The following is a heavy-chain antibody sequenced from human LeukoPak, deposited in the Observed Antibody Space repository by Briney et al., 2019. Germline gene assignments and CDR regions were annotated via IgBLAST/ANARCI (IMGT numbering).Heavy chain of an antibody. CDR2: IIPIFGTA. D-gene: IGHD3-22*01. J-gene: IGHJ4*02. CDR1: GGTFSSYA. Sequence: ASVKVSCKASGGTFSSYAISWVRQAPGQGLEWMGGIIPIFGTANYAQKFQGRVTITTDESTSTAYMELSSLRSEDTAVYYCASGAYYYDSSGYYYAGGPFDYWGQGTLVTVSS. CDR3: ASGAYYYDSSGYYYAGGPFDY. V-gene: IGHV1-69*05.